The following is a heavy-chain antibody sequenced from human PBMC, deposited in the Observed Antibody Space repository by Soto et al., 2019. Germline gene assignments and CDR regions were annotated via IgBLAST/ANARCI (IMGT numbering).Heavy chain of an antibody. CDR3: ARAITLPTPLDY. CDR1: GYTFTSYA. Sequence: ASVTVSCKASGYTFTSYAMHWVRQAPGQRLEWIGWINAGNGNTKYSQKFPGRVTITKDTSASTAYMELSSLRFEDTAVYYCARAITLPTPLDYWGQGTLGTVSS. J-gene: IGHJ4*01. D-gene: IGHD1-20*01. V-gene: IGHV1-3*01. CDR2: INAGNGNT.